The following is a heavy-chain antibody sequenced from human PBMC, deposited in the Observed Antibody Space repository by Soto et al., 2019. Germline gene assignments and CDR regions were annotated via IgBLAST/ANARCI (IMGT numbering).Heavy chain of an antibody. V-gene: IGHV1-18*04. CDR2: ISAYNGNT. CDR3: ARDPLLYCTNGVCYTSVTRRYYYGMDV. D-gene: IGHD2-8*01. CDR1: GYTFTSYG. Sequence: ASVKVSCKASGYTFTSYGISWVRQAPGQGLEGMGWISAYNGNTNYAQKLQGRVTMTTDTSPSTAYMELRSLRSDDTAVYYCARDPLLYCTNGVCYTSVTRRYYYGMDVWGQGTTVTVSS. J-gene: IGHJ6*02.